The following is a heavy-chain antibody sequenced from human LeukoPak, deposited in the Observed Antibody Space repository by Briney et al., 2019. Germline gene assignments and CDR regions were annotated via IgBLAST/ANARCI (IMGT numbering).Heavy chain of an antibody. J-gene: IGHJ5*01. Sequence: GGSLRLSCAASGFTLNKYWMSSVRQSPGKGLEWVANIKEDSGDKNYVDSLEGRFTISRDNAKNSLYLQMNSLRVEDTAVYYCARESGRFRFDSWGQGALVTVSS. V-gene: IGHV3-7*01. CDR1: GFTLNKYW. D-gene: IGHD3-3*01. CDR3: ARESGRFRFDS. CDR2: IKEDSGDK.